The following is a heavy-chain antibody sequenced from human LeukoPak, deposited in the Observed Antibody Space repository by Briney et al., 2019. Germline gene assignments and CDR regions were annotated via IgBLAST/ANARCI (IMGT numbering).Heavy chain of an antibody. Sequence: GGSLRLSCAASGFPFSSYWMSWVRQAPGKGLEWVANIKKDGDDKHYVDSVKGRFTVSRDNAKTSLYLQMNNLRAEDTAVYYCGRVPGTSNYYGSGSPDYWGQGTLVTVSS. CDR1: GFPFSSYW. CDR2: IKKDGDDK. D-gene: IGHD3-10*01. J-gene: IGHJ4*02. CDR3: GRVPGTSNYYGSGSPDY. V-gene: IGHV3-7*04.